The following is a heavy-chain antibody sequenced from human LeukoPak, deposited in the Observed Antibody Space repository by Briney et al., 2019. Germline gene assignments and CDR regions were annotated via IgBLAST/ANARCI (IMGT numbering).Heavy chain of an antibody. CDR1: GGSISSGSYY. D-gene: IGHD3-10*01. CDR3: ARARYYYGSGSDYYYMDV. J-gene: IGHJ6*03. Sequence: PSETLSLTCTVSGGSISSGSYYWSWIRQPAGKRLEWIGRIYTSGSTNYNPSLKSRVTISVDTSKNQFSLKLSSVTAADTAVYYCARARYYYGSGSDYYYMDVWGKGTTVTISS. CDR2: IYTSGST. V-gene: IGHV4-61*02.